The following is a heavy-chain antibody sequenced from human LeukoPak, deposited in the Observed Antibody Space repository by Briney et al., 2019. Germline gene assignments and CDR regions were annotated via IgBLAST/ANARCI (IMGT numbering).Heavy chain of an antibody. J-gene: IGHJ6*03. CDR2: ISYDGSNK. V-gene: IGHV3-30*04. CDR1: GFTFSSYA. CDR3: ARDGAARYYYYYMDV. D-gene: IGHD3-16*01. Sequence: GGSLRLSCAASGFTFSSYAMHWVRQAPGKGLEWVAVISYDGSNKYYADSVKGRFTISRDNSKNTLYLQMNSLRAEDTAVYYCARDGAARYYYYYMDVWGKGTTVTVSS.